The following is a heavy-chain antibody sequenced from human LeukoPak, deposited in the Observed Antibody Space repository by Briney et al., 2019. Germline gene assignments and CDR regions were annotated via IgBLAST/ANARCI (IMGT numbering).Heavy chain of an antibody. CDR3: AEGSF. CDR2: ISESGGST. V-gene: IGHV3-23*01. J-gene: IGHJ4*02. D-gene: IGHD3-10*01. Sequence: GGSLRLSCAASGFTFTNYAMSWVRQAPGKGLEWVSGISESGGSTYYADSVKGRFTSSRDNSKITLYLQMNNLRAEDTAAYYCAEGSFWGQGTLVTVSS. CDR1: GFTFTNYA.